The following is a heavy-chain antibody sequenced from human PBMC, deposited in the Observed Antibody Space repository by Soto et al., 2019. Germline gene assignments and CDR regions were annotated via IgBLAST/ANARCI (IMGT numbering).Heavy chain of an antibody. V-gene: IGHV4-31*03. D-gene: IGHD2-15*01. J-gene: IGHJ5*02. CDR3: ARVRGGGYCSGGSCYGGGWFDP. Sequence: QVQLQESGPGLVKPSQTLSLTCTVSGGSISSGGYYWSWIRQHPGKGLEWIGYIYYSGSTYYNPSLRSRVTISVDTSKNQFSLKLGSVTAADTAVYYCARVRGGGYCSGGSCYGGGWFDPWGQGTLVTVSS. CDR1: GGSISSGGYY. CDR2: IYYSGST.